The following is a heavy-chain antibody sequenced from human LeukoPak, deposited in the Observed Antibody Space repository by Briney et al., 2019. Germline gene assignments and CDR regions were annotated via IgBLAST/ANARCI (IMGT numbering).Heavy chain of an antibody. J-gene: IGHJ6*02. CDR2: IYYSGST. CDR3: ARDTLPEELSSYGMDV. V-gene: IGHV4-39*07. D-gene: IGHD3-16*02. Sequence: PSETLSLTCTVSGGSISNKNYYWGWIRQPPGKGLEWIGSIYYSGSTYYNPSLKSRVTISVDTSKNQFSLKLSSVTAADTAVYYCARDTLPEELSSYGMDVWGQGTTVTVSS. CDR1: GGSISNKNYY.